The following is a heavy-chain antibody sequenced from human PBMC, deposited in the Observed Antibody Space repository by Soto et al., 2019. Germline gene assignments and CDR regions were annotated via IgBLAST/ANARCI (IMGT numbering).Heavy chain of an antibody. CDR3: AQDTKNTIKARFDY. D-gene: IGHD1-1*01. J-gene: IGHJ4*02. Sequence: PGGSLRLSCAASGFTFSSYGMHWVRQAPGKGLEWVAVLSYDGSNEYYADSVKGRFTISRDNSKKTLYLQMNSLRADDTAVYFCAQDTKNTIKARFDYWGQGTLVTVYS. CDR2: LSYDGSNE. V-gene: IGHV3-30*18. CDR1: GFTFSSYG.